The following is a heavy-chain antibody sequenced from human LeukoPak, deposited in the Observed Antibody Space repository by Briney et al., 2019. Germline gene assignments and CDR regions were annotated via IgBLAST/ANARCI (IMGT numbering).Heavy chain of an antibody. CDR1: GYTFTSYG. Sequence: ASVNLSCKASGYTFTSYGISWVRQPPGQGLEWMGWISAYNGTTNYAQKLQGRVTMTTDTSKSTAYMELRSLRSDDTAVYYCARFQNLVVVPAAMVDYYFDYWGQGTLVTVSS. D-gene: IGHD2-2*01. CDR2: ISAYNGTT. J-gene: IGHJ4*02. CDR3: ARFQNLVVVPAAMVDYYFDY. V-gene: IGHV1-18*01.